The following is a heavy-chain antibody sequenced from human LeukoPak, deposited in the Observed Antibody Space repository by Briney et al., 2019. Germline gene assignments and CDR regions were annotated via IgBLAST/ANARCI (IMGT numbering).Heavy chain of an antibody. J-gene: IGHJ4*02. CDR1: RFTFSSYT. V-gene: IGHV3-7*03. Sequence: PGGSLRLSCAASRFTFSSYTMSWVRQAPGKGLEWVANIRQDGSEKNYVDSVKGRFTISRDNAKNSLFLQMDSLRAEDTAVYYCAGGAGWLIDYWGQGTLVTVSS. D-gene: IGHD3-16*01. CDR2: IRQDGSEK. CDR3: AGGAGWLIDY.